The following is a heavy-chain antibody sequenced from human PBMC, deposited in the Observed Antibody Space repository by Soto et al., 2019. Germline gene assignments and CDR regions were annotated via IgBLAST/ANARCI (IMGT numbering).Heavy chain of an antibody. CDR1: GYTFTSYG. V-gene: IGHV1-18*01. Sequence: ASVKVSCKASGYTFTSYGISWVRQAPGQGLEWMGWISAYNGNTNYAQKLQGRVTMTTDTSTSTAYMELRSLRSDDTAVYYCARATPNMIVVPLDYWGQGTLVTVSS. D-gene: IGHD3-22*01. J-gene: IGHJ4*02. CDR3: ARATPNMIVVPLDY. CDR2: ISAYNGNT.